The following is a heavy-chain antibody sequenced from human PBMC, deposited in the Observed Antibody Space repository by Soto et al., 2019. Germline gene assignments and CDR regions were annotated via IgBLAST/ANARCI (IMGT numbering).Heavy chain of an antibody. CDR1: GGSISSYY. Sequence: SETLSLTCTVSGGSISSYYWSWIRQPAGKGLEWIGRIYTSGSTNYNPSLKSRVTMSVDTSKNQFSLKLSSVTAADTAVYYCARDTNYYDSSGYYFAEYFQHWGQGTLVTVSS. CDR3: ARDTNYYDSSGYYFAEYFQH. V-gene: IGHV4-4*07. J-gene: IGHJ1*01. CDR2: IYTSGST. D-gene: IGHD3-22*01.